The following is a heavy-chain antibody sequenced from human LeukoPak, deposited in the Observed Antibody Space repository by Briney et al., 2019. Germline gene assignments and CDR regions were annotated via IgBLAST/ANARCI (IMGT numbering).Heavy chain of an antibody. CDR3: ATVAGYFDY. V-gene: IGHV3-7*01. Sequence: GGSLRLSCAASELTFSNYWMSWVRQAPGKGLEWVASIQKDGSQKYYLESVKGRFTISRDNTKNSLYLHMSSLRADDTAVYFCATVAGYFDYWGQGTLVTVSS. J-gene: IGHJ4*02. CDR2: IQKDGSQK. CDR1: ELTFSNYW. D-gene: IGHD2-21*01.